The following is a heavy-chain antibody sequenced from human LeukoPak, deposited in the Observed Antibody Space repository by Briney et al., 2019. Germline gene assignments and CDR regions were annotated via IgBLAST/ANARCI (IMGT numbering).Heavy chain of an antibody. V-gene: IGHV4-34*01. CDR1: GGSLSGYY. CDR2: INHSGST. Sequence: SETLSLTCAVCGGSLSGYYWSWIRQPPGKGLEWIGEINHSGSTNYNPSLKSRVTISVDTSKNQFSLKLSSVTAADTAVYYCARGRGVDYWGQGTLVTVSS. J-gene: IGHJ4*02. D-gene: IGHD2-8*02. CDR3: ARGRGVDY.